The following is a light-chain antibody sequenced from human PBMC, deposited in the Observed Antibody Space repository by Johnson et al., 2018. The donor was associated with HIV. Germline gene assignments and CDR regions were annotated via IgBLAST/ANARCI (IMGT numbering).Light chain of an antibody. Sequence: QSLLTQPPSVSAAPGQKVTISCSGSSSNIGNNYVSWYQQLPGTAPKLLIYENNKRPSGIPDRFSGSKSGTSATLGITGLQTGDEADYYCGTWDSSLSAGGVFGTGTEVTVL. CDR2: ENN. CDR3: GTWDSSLSAGGV. V-gene: IGLV1-51*02. J-gene: IGLJ1*01. CDR1: SSNIGNNY.